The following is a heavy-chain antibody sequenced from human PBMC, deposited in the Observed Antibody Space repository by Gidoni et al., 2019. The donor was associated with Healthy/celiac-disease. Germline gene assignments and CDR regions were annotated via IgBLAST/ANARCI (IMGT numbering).Heavy chain of an antibody. D-gene: IGHD3-16*01. CDR3: ARDRGGFDY. J-gene: IGHJ4*02. CDR2: IYYSGCT. V-gene: IGHV4-30-4*01. Sequence: QVQLQESGTGLGTPSQTLSLTCPVSGGSISSGDYYWCWFRQPPGKGLEWIGYIYYSGCTYYNPSLKSRVTISVDTSKNQFSLKLSSVTAADTAVYYCARDRGGFDYWGQGTLVTVSS. CDR1: GGSISSGDYY.